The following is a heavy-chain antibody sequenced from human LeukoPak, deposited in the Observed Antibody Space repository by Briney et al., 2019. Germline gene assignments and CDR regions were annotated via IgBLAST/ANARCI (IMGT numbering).Heavy chain of an antibody. J-gene: IGHJ4*02. CDR3: ARGDYGDYS. D-gene: IGHD4-17*01. CDR1: GLTFSSYA. V-gene: IGHV3-30*09. Sequence: GGSLRLSCAASGLTFSSYAMHWVHQAPGKGLEWVAVISYDGSNKYYTDSVKGRFAISRDNSKNTLYLQMNSLRTEDTAVYYCARGDYGDYSWGQGTLVTVSS. CDR2: ISYDGSNK.